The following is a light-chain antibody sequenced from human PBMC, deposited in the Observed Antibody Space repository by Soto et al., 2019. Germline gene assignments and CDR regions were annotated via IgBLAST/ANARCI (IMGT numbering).Light chain of an antibody. Sequence: DIQMTQSPSSLSASVGDRVTITCRASQGISNYLAWYQQKPGKVPHLLIYAASTLQSGVPSRFSGSGSETDFTLTISSLQPEDVATYYCQKYNSASFTFGPGTKVDIK. V-gene: IGKV1-27*01. J-gene: IGKJ3*01. CDR2: AAS. CDR3: QKYNSASFT. CDR1: QGISNY.